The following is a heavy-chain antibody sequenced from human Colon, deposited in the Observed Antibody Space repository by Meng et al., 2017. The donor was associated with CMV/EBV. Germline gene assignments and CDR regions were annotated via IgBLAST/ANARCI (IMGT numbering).Heavy chain of an antibody. CDR1: GGSISTYH. V-gene: IGHV4-59*01. CDR2: IFYNGST. CDR3: ARSLLGDTLTGYIYFFDH. J-gene: IGHJ4*02. Sequence: SETLSLTCAVSGGSISTYHWSWIRQPPGKGLEWIGYIFYNGSTTFNPSLKSRVSMSVDTSNNQFSLHLSSVTAADTAVYYCARSLLGDTLTGYIYFFDHWGQGRQVTVSS. D-gene: IGHD3-9*01.